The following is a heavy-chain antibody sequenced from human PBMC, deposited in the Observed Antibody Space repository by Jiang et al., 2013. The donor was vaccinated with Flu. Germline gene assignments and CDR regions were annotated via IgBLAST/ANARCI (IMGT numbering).Heavy chain of an antibody. D-gene: IGHD2-15*01. CDR1: GGSFSGYY. J-gene: IGHJ4*02. Sequence: TLSLTSAVYGGSFSGYYWSWIRQPPGKGLEWIGEINHSGSTNYNPSLKSRVTISVDTSKNQFSLKLSSVTAADTAVYYCASLRPMDCSGGSCYGRDFDYWGQGTLVTVSS. CDR2: INHSGST. V-gene: IGHV4-34*01. CDR3: ASLRPMDCSGGSCYGRDFDY.